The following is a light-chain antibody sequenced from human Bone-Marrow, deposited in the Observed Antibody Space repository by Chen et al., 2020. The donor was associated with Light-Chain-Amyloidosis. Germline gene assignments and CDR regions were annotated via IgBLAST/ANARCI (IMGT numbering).Light chain of an antibody. Sequence: SYELTQPPSVSVSPGQTARITCSGDDLPTKYAYWYQQEPGEAPVLVINRDTERPSGISERFSGSSSGTTATLTISGVQAEDEADDRCQSADSSGTYEVIFGGGTKLTVL. J-gene: IGLJ2*01. CDR3: QSADSSGTYEVI. CDR1: DLPTKY. CDR2: RDT. V-gene: IGLV3-25*03.